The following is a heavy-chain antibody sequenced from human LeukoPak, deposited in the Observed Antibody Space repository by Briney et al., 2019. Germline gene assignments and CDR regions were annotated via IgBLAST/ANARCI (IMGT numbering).Heavy chain of an antibody. Sequence: GGSLRLSCAASGFTFSSYAMHWVRQAPGKGLEWVAVISYDGSSKYYADSVKGRFTISRDNSKNTLYLQMNSLRAEDTAVYYCASGIPGEVFDYWGQGTLVTVSS. CDR2: ISYDGSSK. D-gene: IGHD4-17*01. CDR1: GFTFSSYA. J-gene: IGHJ4*02. V-gene: IGHV3-30-3*01. CDR3: ASGIPGEVFDY.